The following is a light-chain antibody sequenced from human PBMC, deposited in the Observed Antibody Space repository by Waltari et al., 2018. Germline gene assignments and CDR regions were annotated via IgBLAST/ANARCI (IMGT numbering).Light chain of an antibody. Sequence: DVVMTQSPLSLSVTLGQPASISCRSSQSLEYSDGISYLSWFQQRPGQSPRRLLYKVSNRDSGVPDRFSGSGSGTDFTLIINRVEAEDVGVYYCMEGTHWPPYTFGQGTKLEIK. V-gene: IGKV2-30*01. J-gene: IGKJ2*01. CDR1: QSLEYSDGISY. CDR3: MEGTHWPPYT. CDR2: KVS.